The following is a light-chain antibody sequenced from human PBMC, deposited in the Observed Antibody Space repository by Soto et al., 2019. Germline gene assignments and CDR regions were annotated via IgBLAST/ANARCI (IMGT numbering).Light chain of an antibody. V-gene: IGLV2-14*03. CDR3: SSYTTSSTYV. J-gene: IGLJ1*01. CDR1: SSDVGGYSY. CDR2: DVS. Sequence: QSALTQPASVSGSPGQSITISYTGTSSDVGGYSYISWYQHNPGRAPKLMIYDVSNRPSGVSDRFSGSKSGNTASLTISRLQAEDEADYYCSSYTTSSTYVFGSGTKLTVL.